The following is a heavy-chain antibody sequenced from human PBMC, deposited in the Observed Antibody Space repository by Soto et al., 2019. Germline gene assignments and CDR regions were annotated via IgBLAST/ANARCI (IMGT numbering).Heavy chain of an antibody. Sequence: QVQLVQSGAEVKKPGSSVKVSCKASGGTFSSYAISWVRQAPGQGLEWMGGIIPIFGTANYAQKFQGRVTITADDSKSTAHMELRSLRSEDTAVYYCARGYHVSYVYYGMDVWGPGTTVNVSS. J-gene: IGHJ6*02. D-gene: IGHD2-2*01. CDR1: GGTFSSYA. V-gene: IGHV1-69*01. CDR2: IIPIFGTA. CDR3: ARGYHVSYVYYGMDV.